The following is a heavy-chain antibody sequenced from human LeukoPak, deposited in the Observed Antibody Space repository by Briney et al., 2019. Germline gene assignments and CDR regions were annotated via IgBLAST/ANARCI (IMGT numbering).Heavy chain of an antibody. V-gene: IGHV4-34*01. CDR2: INHSGST. CDR3: ARGPTAVAGWKYFDL. J-gene: IGHJ2*01. D-gene: IGHD6-19*01. Sequence: SETLSLTCAVYGGSFSGYYWSWLRQPPGKGLEWLGEINHSGSTNYNPSLKSRVTISVDTSKNQFSLKLSSVTAADTAVYYCARGPTAVAGWKYFDLWGRGTLVTVSS. CDR1: GGSFSGYY.